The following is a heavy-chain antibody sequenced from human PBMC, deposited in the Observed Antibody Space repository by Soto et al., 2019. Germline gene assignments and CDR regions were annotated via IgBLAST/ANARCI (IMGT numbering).Heavy chain of an antibody. CDR3: ARDYRYYGYSGYDIIAAAWTNGGGGHQIDY. V-gene: IGHV1-18*01. D-gene: IGHD5-12*01. J-gene: IGHJ4*02. CDR2: ISAYNGNT. CDR1: GYTFTSYG. Sequence: ASVKVSCKASGYTFTSYGISWVRQAPGQGLEWMGWISAYNGNTNYAQKLQGRVTMTTDTSTSTAYMELRSLRSDDTAVYYWARDYRYYGYSGYDIIAAAWTNGGGGHQIDYWGQGTLVTVSS.